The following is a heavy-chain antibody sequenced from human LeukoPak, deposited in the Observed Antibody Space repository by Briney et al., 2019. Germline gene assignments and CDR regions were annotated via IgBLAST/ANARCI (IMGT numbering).Heavy chain of an antibody. CDR2: VDPSDSNT. V-gene: IGHV5-10-1*01. CDR3: ARQGGAYCSGTTCYASFWY. Sequence: GESLKISCKGSGCSFTNNWISWVRQMPGKGLERMGRVDPSDSNTHYSPSFQGLVTISADKSISTAYLQWTSLKASDTAMYYCARQGGAYCSGTTCYASFWYWGQGTPVTVSS. J-gene: IGHJ4*02. D-gene: IGHD2-2*01. CDR1: GCSFTNNW.